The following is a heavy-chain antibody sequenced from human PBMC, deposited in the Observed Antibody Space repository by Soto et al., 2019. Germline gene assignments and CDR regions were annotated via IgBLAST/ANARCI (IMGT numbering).Heavy chain of an antibody. CDR1: GFTFSSYA. V-gene: IGHV3-30-3*01. CDR3: AKAFYYGMDV. J-gene: IGHJ6*02. Sequence: PGGSLRLSCAASGFTFSSYAMHWVRQAPGKGLEWVAVISYDGSNKYYADSVKGRFTISRDNSKNTLYLQMNNLRAEDTAVYYCAKAFYYGMDVWGQGTTVTVSS. CDR2: ISYDGSNK.